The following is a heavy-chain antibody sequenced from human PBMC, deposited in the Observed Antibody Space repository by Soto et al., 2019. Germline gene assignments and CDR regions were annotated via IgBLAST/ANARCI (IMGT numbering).Heavy chain of an antibody. CDR1: GGSISSSSYY. J-gene: IGHJ4*02. D-gene: IGHD3-22*01. Sequence: PSETLSLTCTVSGGSISSSSYYWGWIRQPPGKGLERIGSIYYSGSTYYNPSLKSRVTISVDTSKNQFFLKLSSVTAADTAVYYCARKTWLDYYDSSGYYLQFDYWGQGTLVTVSS. CDR2: IYYSGST. V-gene: IGHV4-39*01. CDR3: ARKTWLDYYDSSGYYLQFDY.